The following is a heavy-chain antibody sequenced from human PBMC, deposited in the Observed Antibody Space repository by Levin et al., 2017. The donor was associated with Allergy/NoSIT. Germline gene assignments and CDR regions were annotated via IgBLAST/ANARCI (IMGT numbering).Heavy chain of an antibody. CDR2: IYYSGNT. V-gene: IGHV4-39*01. J-gene: IGHJ4*02. CDR3: ARLFLDDGVSYSFIEY. CDR1: GGSVSSTSHY. Sequence: SETLSLTCTVSGGSVSSTSHYWGWIRQPPGKGLEFIGSIYYSGNTYHNPALKRRVSLYVETSKNQFSLDLRSVTAADTAVYYCARLFLDDGVSYSFIEYWGQGTVVTVAS. D-gene: IGHD2-21*01.